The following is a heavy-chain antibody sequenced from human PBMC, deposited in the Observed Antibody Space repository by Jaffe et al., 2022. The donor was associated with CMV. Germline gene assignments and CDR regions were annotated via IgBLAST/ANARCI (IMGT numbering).Heavy chain of an antibody. CDR3: ARGTVTTRVDYYYYYGMDV. J-gene: IGHJ6*02. D-gene: IGHD4-4*01. V-gene: IGHV1-46*01. Sequence: QVQLVQSGAEVKKPGASVKVSCKASGYTFTSYYMHWVRQAPGQGLEWMGIINPSGGSTSYAQKFQGRVTMTRDTSTSTVYMELSSLRSEDTAVYYCARGTVTTRVDYYYYYGMDVWGQGTTVTVSS. CDR2: INPSGGST. CDR1: GYTFTSYY.